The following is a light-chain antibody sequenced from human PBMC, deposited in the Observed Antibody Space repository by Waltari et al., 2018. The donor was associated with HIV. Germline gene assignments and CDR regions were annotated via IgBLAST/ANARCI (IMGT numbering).Light chain of an antibody. CDR2: WAS. J-gene: IGKJ2*01. Sequence: DLVLTQSPDSLTVSLGEGATINCKASQSILFSTTNSNYLAWYQQKPGHPPKLLISWASGRRSGVPDRFSGAGSGTDFTLTITSLQAEDVAVYYCQQYYSHPRTFGQGTKLEI. CDR3: QQYYSHPRT. CDR1: QSILFSTTNSNY. V-gene: IGKV4-1*01.